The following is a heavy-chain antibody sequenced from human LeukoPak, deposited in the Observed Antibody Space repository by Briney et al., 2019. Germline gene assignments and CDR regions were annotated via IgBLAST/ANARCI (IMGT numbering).Heavy chain of an antibody. Sequence: GSSVKVSCKASGGTFSSYAISWVRQAPGQGLEWMGWINPNSGGTNYAQKFQGRVTMTRDTSISTAYMELSSLRSDDTAVYYCTRGHGGYIGTSDIWGQGTMVTVSS. CDR1: GGTFSSYA. CDR2: INPNSGGT. J-gene: IGHJ3*02. V-gene: IGHV1-2*02. CDR3: TRGHGGYIGTSDI. D-gene: IGHD4-17*01.